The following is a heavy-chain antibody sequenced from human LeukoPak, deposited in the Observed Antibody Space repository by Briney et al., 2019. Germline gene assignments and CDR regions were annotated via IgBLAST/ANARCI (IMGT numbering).Heavy chain of an antibody. CDR2: INPNNGGT. D-gene: IGHD2-15*01. CDR3: ARDLGWPPTG. CDR1: GYTFTGYF. V-gene: IGHV1-2*02. Sequence: PGASVKVSCKASGYTFTGYFIHWVRQAPGQGFEWMGWINPNNGGTNYAQNFRGRVTMTRDTSNDTGYMELSSLTSDDTAVYYCARDLGWPPTGWGQGTLVTVSS. J-gene: IGHJ4*02.